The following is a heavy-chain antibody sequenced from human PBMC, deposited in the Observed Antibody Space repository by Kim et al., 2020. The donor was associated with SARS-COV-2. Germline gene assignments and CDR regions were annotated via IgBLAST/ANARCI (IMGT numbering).Heavy chain of an antibody. D-gene: IGHD5-12*01. CDR1: GFTFSSYA. J-gene: IGHJ4*02. Sequence: GSLRLSCAASGFTFSSYAMSWVRQAPGKGLEWVSAISGSGGSTYYADSVKGRFTISRDNSKNTLYLQMNSLRAEDTAVYYCAKDFYPHVYYSEGGYVLDYWGQGTLVTVSS. V-gene: IGHV3-23*01. CDR2: ISGSGGST. CDR3: AKDFYPHVYYSEGGYVLDY.